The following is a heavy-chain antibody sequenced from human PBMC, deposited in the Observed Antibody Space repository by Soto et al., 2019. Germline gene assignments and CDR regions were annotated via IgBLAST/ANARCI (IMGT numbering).Heavy chain of an antibody. J-gene: IGHJ4*02. CDR2: NYYSGNT. D-gene: IGHD3-3*01. V-gene: IGHV4-39*01. Sequence: QLQLQESGPGLVKPSETLSLTSTVSGGSVSSSNFYWDWVRQSPGKGLDWIGSNYYSGNTYYNPSLENRISIPVDKSTNQSSLKVLSVTAADPAVYYCARLERLATISYYFDYWGQGTLVTVSS. CDR1: GGSVSSSNFY. CDR3: ARLERLATISYYFDY.